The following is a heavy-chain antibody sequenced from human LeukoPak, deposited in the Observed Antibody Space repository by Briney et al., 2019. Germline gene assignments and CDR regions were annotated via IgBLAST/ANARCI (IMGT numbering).Heavy chain of an antibody. Sequence: GGSLRLSCAASGFTFSSYSMNWARQAPGKGLEWVSSISSSSSYIYYADSVKGRFTISRDNAKNSLYLQMNSLRAEDTAFYYCAKAELGVDTFFDYWGQGALVTVSS. CDR1: GFTFSSYS. J-gene: IGHJ4*02. CDR3: AKAELGVDTFFDY. CDR2: ISSSSSYI. V-gene: IGHV3-21*04. D-gene: IGHD3-3*01.